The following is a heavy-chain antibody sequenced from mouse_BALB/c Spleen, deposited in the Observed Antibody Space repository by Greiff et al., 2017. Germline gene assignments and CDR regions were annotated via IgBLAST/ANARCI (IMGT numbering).Heavy chain of an antibody. CDR2: ISDGGSYT. J-gene: IGHJ4*01. V-gene: IGHV5-4*02. D-gene: IGHD1-1*01. Sequence: EVKVVESGGGLVKPGGSLKLSCAASGFTFSDYYMYWVRQTPEKRLEWVATISDGGSYTYYPDSVKGRFTISRDNAKNNLYLQMSSLKSEDTAMYYCARDPYYYGSSYDYYAMDYWGQGTSVTVSS. CDR3: ARDPYYYGSSYDYYAMDY. CDR1: GFTFSDYY.